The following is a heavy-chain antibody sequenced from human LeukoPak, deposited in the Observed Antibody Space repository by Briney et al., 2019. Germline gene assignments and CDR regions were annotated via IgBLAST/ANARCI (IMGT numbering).Heavy chain of an antibody. V-gene: IGHV6-1*01. CDR2: TYYRSKWYN. D-gene: IGHD2-2*01. J-gene: IGHJ4*02. CDR1: GDSVSSNSAA. CDR3: ARSNPRYCSSTSCLRGAFDY. Sequence: SQTLSLTCAFSGDSVSSNSAAWNWIRQSPSRGLEWLGRTYYRSKWYNDYAVSVKSRITINPDTSKNQFSLQLNSVTPEDTAVYYCARSNPRYCSSTSCLRGAFDYWGQGTLVTVSS.